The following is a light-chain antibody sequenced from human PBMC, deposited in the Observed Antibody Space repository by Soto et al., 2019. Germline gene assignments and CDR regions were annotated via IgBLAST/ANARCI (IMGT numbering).Light chain of an antibody. CDR3: QQYAGSPRT. CDR1: QTIRSNY. CDR2: GAS. J-gene: IGKJ1*01. Sequence: ETVLTQSPGTLSLSPGERATLSCRASQTIRSNYLAWYRQTPGQAPRLLIYGASNRATGIADRFSGSGSGTDFTLIISRLEPEDFALYYCQQYAGSPRTFGQGTKVEIK. V-gene: IGKV3-20*01.